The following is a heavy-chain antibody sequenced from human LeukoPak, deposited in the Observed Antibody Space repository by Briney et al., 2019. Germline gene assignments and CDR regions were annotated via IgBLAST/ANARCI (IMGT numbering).Heavy chain of an antibody. Sequence: WVANLKQGGSGKYYVDSVKGRFTISSDNAKNSLYLQMNSLRAEDTAVYYCARGGSRSMYNWFDPWGQGTLVTVSS. J-gene: IGHJ5*02. V-gene: IGHV3-7*03. D-gene: IGHD6-13*01. CDR2: LKQGGSGK. CDR3: ARGGSRSMYNWFDP.